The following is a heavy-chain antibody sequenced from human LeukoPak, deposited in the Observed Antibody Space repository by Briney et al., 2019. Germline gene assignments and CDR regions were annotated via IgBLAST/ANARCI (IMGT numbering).Heavy chain of an antibody. CDR1: GGSFSSYA. J-gene: IGHJ3*01. D-gene: IGHD1-14*01. V-gene: IGHV1-69*13. CDR2: IIPIFGTA. CDR3: ARERGIRDAFDF. Sequence: SVKVSCKVSGGSFSSYALNWVRQAPGQGLEWMGGIIPIFGTANYAQNFQGRLTVAADESTSTAYMELSSLRSEDTAVYYCARERGIRDAFDFWGQGTMVTVSS.